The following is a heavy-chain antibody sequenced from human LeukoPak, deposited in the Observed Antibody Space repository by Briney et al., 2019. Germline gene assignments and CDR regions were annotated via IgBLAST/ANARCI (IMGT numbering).Heavy chain of an antibody. CDR3: AKDRSGWHYFDY. V-gene: IGHV3-23*01. CDR1: GFTFSSYA. D-gene: IGHD6-19*01. CDR2: ISITGKTT. J-gene: IGHJ4*02. Sequence: GGSLRLSCAASGFTFSSYAMSWVRQAPGKGLEWVSVISITGKTTYYADSVKGRFTISRDNSKNTLYLQMNSLRAEDTAVYYCAKDRSGWHYFDYWGQGALVTVSS.